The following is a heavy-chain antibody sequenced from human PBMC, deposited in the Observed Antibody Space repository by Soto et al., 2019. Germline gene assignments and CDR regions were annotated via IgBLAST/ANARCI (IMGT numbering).Heavy chain of an antibody. CDR1: GFTFSSYS. V-gene: IGHV3-48*02. D-gene: IGHD3-16*01. CDR3: ARDMSGIMSPKKLDY. J-gene: IGHJ4*02. Sequence: GGSLRLSCAASGFTFSSYSMNWVRQAPGKGLEWVSYISGSSSIVYYADSVKGRFTISRDNAKNSLYLQMNSLRDEDTAVYYCARDMSGIMSPKKLDYWGQGTLVTVSS. CDR2: ISGSSSIV.